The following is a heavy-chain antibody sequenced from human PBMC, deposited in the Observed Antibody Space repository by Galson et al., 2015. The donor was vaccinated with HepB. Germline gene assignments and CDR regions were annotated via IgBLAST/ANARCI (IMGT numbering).Heavy chain of an antibody. CDR2: IDPSDSYT. J-gene: IGHJ4*02. CDR1: GYSFTSYW. Sequence: QSGAEMKKPGESLRISCTGSGYSFTSYWISWVRQMPGKGLEWMGRIDPSDSYTNYSPSFQGHVTISADKSISTAYLQWSSLKASDTAMYYCARYPAYCGGDCYLFDYWGQGTLVTVSS. CDR3: ARYPAYCGGDCYLFDY. D-gene: IGHD2-21*02. V-gene: IGHV5-10-1*01.